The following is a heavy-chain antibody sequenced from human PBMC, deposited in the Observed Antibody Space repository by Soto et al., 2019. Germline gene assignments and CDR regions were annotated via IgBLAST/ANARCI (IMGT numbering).Heavy chain of an antibody. V-gene: IGHV3-23*01. J-gene: IGHJ4*02. CDR2: ISAGGSDT. CDR1: GFVFSDYA. Sequence: EVQLLDSGGGWVQPGGSLRLSCVASGFVFSDYAMSWVRQAPGKGLEWVSAISAGGSDTYYADSVKGRFTVSRVNSKNTLYLQMNTLRAEDTAISYCASVPIWCGSSSCYTEGFDSLGQGTVVTVSS. CDR3: ASVPIWCGSSSCYTEGFDS. D-gene: IGHD2-2*01.